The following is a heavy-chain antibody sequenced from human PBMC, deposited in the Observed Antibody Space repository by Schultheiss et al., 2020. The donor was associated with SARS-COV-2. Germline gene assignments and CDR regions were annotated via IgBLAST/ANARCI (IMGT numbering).Heavy chain of an antibody. Sequence: GGSLRLSCAASGFTFSNAWMSWVRQAPGKGLVWVSRINSDGSSTSYADSVKGRFTISRDNSKNTLYLQMNSLRAEDTAVYYCARDYSSGRDYWGQGTLVTVSS. D-gene: IGHD6-19*01. CDR1: GFTFSNAW. CDR2: INSDGSST. J-gene: IGHJ4*02. V-gene: IGHV3-74*01. CDR3: ARDYSSGRDY.